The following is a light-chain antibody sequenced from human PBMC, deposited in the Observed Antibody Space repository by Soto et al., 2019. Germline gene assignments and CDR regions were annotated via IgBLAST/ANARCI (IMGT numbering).Light chain of an antibody. V-gene: IGKV1-39*01. CDR1: QTISSY. CDR3: QQSYSTPWT. CDR2: AAI. J-gene: IGKJ1*01. Sequence: DIQMTQSPSPLSASVGDRVTVTCRASQTISSYLNWYQQKPGKAPNLLIYAAISLQSGVPSRFSGSESGTDFTLTINSLQPEDFATYFCQQSYSTPWTFGQGTKVDIK.